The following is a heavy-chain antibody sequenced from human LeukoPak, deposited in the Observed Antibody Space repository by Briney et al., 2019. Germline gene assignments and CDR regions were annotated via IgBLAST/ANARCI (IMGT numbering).Heavy chain of an antibody. Sequence: SETLSLTCTVSGGSISSYYWSWIRQPPGKGLEWIGYIYYSGSTNYNPSLKSRVTISVDTSKNQFSLKLSSVTAADTAVYCCARAMYSYGYYRRAFDIWGQGTMVTVSS. CDR3: ARAMYSYGYYRRAFDI. CDR2: IYYSGST. CDR1: GGSISSYY. V-gene: IGHV4-59*01. J-gene: IGHJ3*02. D-gene: IGHD5-18*01.